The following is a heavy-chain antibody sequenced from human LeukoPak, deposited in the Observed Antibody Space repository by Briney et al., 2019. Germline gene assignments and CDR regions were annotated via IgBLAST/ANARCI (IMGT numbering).Heavy chain of an antibody. V-gene: IGHV1-46*01. CDR3: ASGGYDFWSGYAKRYYYYGMDV. CDR1: GYTFTSYY. CDR2: INPSGGST. J-gene: IGHJ6*02. D-gene: IGHD3-3*01. Sequence: GASVKVSCKASGYTFTSYYMHWVRQAPGQGLEWMGIINPSGGSTSYAQKFQGRVTMTRDTSTSTVYMELSSLRSEDTAVYYCASGGYDFWSGYAKRYYYYGMDVWGQGTTVTVSS.